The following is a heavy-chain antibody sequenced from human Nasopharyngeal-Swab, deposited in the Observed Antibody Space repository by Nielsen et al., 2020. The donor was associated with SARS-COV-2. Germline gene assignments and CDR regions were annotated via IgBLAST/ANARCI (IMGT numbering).Heavy chain of an antibody. Sequence: WIRQPPGKGLEWVAVIWYDGSNKYYVDSVKGRFTISRDNSKNTLYLQMNSLRAEDTAVYYCARGVRYNWNPDAFDIWGQGTMVTVSS. CDR2: IWYDGSNK. V-gene: IGHV3-33*01. D-gene: IGHD1-1*01. J-gene: IGHJ3*02. CDR3: ARGVRYNWNPDAFDI.